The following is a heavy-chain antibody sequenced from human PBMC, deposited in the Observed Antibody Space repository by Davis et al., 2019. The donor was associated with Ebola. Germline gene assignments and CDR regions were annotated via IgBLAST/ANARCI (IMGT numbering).Heavy chain of an antibody. J-gene: IGHJ4*02. CDR3: ARGWDSSGWKD. Sequence: MPSETLSLTCNVSGGSIRSSSHYWGWIRQPPGKGLEWMGSIFRTGATSYNPSLKSRVTISLDTSKNHFSLKLSSVTAADTAVYYCARGWDSSGWKDWGQGTLVTVSS. D-gene: IGHD6-19*01. CDR1: GGSIRSSSHY. CDR2: IFRTGAT. V-gene: IGHV4-39*02.